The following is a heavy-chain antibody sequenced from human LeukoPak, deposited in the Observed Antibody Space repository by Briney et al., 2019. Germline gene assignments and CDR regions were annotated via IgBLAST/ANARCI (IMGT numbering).Heavy chain of an antibody. D-gene: IGHD6-13*01. CDR3: ARVDSSSWYGGVY. J-gene: IGHJ4*02. Sequence: PGGSLRLSCAASGFTFDDYGMSWVRQAPGKGLEWVSGINSNGGSTGYADSVKGRFTISRDNAKKSLYLQMNSLRAEDTALYYCARVDSSSWYGGVYWGQGTLVTVSS. CDR2: INSNGGST. V-gene: IGHV3-20*04. CDR1: GFTFDDYG.